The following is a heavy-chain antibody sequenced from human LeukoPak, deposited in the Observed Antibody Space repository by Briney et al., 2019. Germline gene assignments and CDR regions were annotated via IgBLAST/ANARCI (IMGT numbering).Heavy chain of an antibody. J-gene: IGHJ4*02. Sequence: ASVKVSCKVSGYPLTELSIHWVRRAPGQGLEWMGGFDPEDGETVSAQKFQGRVTMTEDTSTDTAYMELSSLRSDDTAVYYCASATRWESGGFDYWGQGTLVTVSS. D-gene: IGHD3-10*01. V-gene: IGHV1-24*01. CDR3: ASATRWESGGFDY. CDR2: FDPEDGET. CDR1: GYPLTELS.